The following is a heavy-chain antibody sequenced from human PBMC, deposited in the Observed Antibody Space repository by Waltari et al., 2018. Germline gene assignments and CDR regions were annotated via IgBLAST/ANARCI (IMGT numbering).Heavy chain of an antibody. D-gene: IGHD6-13*01. CDR1: GFTFGSYW. Sequence: VQPVESGGGLVQPGGSLRLSCAASGFTFGSYWMSWVRQAPGKGLEWVANIQEDGSEKNYVDSVKGRFTISRDNAKNSLYRQMNSLRAEDTAVYFCARDNSSSWYFFDYWGQGTVVTVSS. CDR2: IQEDGSEK. V-gene: IGHV3-7*01. J-gene: IGHJ4*02. CDR3: ARDNSSSWYFFDY.